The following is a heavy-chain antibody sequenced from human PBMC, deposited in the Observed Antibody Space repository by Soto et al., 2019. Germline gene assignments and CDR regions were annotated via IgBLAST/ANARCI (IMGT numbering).Heavy chain of an antibody. Sequence: SETLSLTCTVSGGSISSGGYYWSWIRQHPGKGLEWIGYIYYSGSTYYNPSLKSRVTISVDTSKNQFSLKLSSVTAADTAVYYCARGGRMAPINGAFDIWGQGTMVTV. CDR1: GGSISSGGYY. CDR3: ARGGRMAPINGAFDI. D-gene: IGHD5-12*01. CDR2: IYYSGST. V-gene: IGHV4-31*03. J-gene: IGHJ3*02.